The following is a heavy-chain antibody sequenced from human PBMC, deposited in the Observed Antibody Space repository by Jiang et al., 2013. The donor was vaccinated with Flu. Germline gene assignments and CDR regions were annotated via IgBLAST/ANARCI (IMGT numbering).Heavy chain of an antibody. J-gene: IGHJ1*01. D-gene: IGHD3-22*01. CDR2: IYPSGSA. V-gene: IGHV4-38-2*02. CDR3: IREGDYYDGSGYYYPPDH. CDR1: AYSISSGYF. Sequence: KPSETLSLTCTVSAYSISSGYFWGWIRQPPGKGLEWIGNIYPSGSAHYNPSLKSRVTISIDTSKNQFSLNLRSMTAADTAIYYCIREGDYYDGSGYYYPPDHWGQGTLVTVSS.